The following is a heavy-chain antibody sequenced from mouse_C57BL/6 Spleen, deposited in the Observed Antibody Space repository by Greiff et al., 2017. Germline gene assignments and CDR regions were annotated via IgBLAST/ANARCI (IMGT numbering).Heavy chain of an antibody. CDR3: ARDDYGSSYGFAY. CDR1: GFTFSDYY. V-gene: IGHV5-16*01. D-gene: IGHD1-1*01. Sequence: EVQLQESEGGLVQPGSSMKLSCTASGFTFSDYYMAWVRQVPEKGLEWVANINYDGSSTYYLDSLKSRFIISRDNAKNILYLQMSSLKSEDTATYYCARDDYGSSYGFAYWGQWTLVTVSA. CDR2: INYDGSST. J-gene: IGHJ3*01.